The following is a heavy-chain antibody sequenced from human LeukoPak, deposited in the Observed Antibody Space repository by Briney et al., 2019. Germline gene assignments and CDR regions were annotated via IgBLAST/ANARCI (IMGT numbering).Heavy chain of an antibody. J-gene: IGHJ4*02. D-gene: IGHD5-18*01. CDR1: GFTFSSYG. Sequence: GGSLRLSCAASGFTFSSYGMHWVRQAPGKGLEWVAFIRYDGSNKYYADSVKGRFTISRDNSKNTLYLQMNSLRAEDTAVYYCARSPGYSYGPIFDYWGQGTLVTVSS. CDR3: ARSPGYSYGPIFDY. CDR2: IRYDGSNK. V-gene: IGHV3-30*02.